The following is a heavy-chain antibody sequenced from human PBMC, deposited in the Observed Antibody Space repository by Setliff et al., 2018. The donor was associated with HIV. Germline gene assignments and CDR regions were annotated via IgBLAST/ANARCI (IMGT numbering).Heavy chain of an antibody. CDR3: AREFWYSSSWGRAFQN. J-gene: IGHJ1*01. V-gene: IGHV3-30*03. CDR1: GFTFSSYA. CDR2: ISYDGSKK. D-gene: IGHD6-13*01. Sequence: GGSLRLSCAASGFTFSSYALHWVRQAPGKGLEWVAIISYDGSKKYYADSVKRRFTISRDDSKNTVYLQMDRLTAEDSAVYYCAREFWYSSSWGRAFQNWGQGTLVTVS.